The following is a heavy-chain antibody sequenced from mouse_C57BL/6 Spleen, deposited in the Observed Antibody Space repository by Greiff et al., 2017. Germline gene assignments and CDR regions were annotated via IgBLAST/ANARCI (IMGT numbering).Heavy chain of an antibody. V-gene: IGHV5-17*01. CDR3: ARIYSPYAMDY. CDR1: GFTFSDYG. Sequence: EVQLVESGGGLVKPGGSLKLSCAASGFTFSDYGMHWVRQAPEKGLEWVAYISSGSSTIYYADTVKGRFTISRDNAKNTLFLQMTSLRSEDTAMYYCARIYSPYAMDYWGQGTSVTVSS. CDR2: ISSGSSTI. J-gene: IGHJ4*01. D-gene: IGHD2-1*01.